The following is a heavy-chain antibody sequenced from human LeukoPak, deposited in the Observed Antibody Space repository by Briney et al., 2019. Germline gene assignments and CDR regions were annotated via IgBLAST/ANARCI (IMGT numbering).Heavy chain of an antibody. Sequence: GGSLRLSCVASGFMFSDYAMSWVRQAPGKGLEWVAVIWYDGSNKYYADSVKGRFTISRDNSKNTLYLQMNSLRAEDTAVYYCARMYSSSRKWPDYWGQGTLVTVSS. CDR1: GFMFSDYA. CDR3: ARMYSSSRKWPDY. D-gene: IGHD6-13*01. CDR2: IWYDGSNK. J-gene: IGHJ4*02. V-gene: IGHV3-33*08.